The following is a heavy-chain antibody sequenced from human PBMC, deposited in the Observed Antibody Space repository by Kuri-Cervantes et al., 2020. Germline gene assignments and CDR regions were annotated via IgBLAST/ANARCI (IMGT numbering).Heavy chain of an antibody. CDR3: ARDLTYDFWSGYYTGGYGMDV. CDR2: IYYSGST. Sequence: GSLRLSCTVSGGSISSYYWSWIRQPPGKGLEWIGYIYYSGSTNYNPSLKSRVTISVDTSKNQFSLKLSSVTAADTAVYYCARDLTYDFWSGYYTGGYGMDVWGQGTTVTVSS. D-gene: IGHD3-3*01. V-gene: IGHV4-59*01. CDR1: GGSISSYY. J-gene: IGHJ6*02.